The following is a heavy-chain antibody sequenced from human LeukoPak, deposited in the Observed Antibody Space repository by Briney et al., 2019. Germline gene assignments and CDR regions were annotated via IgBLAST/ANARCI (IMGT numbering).Heavy chain of an antibody. CDR2: IYHSGRT. Sequence: SETLSLTCTVSGYSISSGYYWGWIRQPPGKGLEWIGSIYHSGRTYYNPSLKSRVTISVDTSKNQFSLKLSSVTAADTAVYYCARDLDYYDSTWFDPWGQGTLVTVSS. CDR1: GYSISSGYY. D-gene: IGHD3-22*01. CDR3: ARDLDYYDSTWFDP. V-gene: IGHV4-38-2*02. J-gene: IGHJ5*02.